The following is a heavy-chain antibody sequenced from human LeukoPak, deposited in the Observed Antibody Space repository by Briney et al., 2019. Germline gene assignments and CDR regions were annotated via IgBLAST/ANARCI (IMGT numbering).Heavy chain of an antibody. D-gene: IGHD3-10*01. CDR3: ARLWFGELDNWFDP. V-gene: IGHV4-39*01. J-gene: IGHJ5*02. CDR1: GGSISSSSYY. CDR2: IYYSGST. Sequence: KTSETLSLTCTVSGGSISSSSYYWGWIRQPPGKGLEWIGSIYYSGSTYYNPSLKSRVTISVDTSKNQSSLKLSSVTAADTAVYYCARLWFGELDNWFDPWGQGTLVTVSS.